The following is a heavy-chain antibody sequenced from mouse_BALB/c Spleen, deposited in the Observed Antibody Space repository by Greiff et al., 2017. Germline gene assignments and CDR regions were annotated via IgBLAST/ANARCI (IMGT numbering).Heavy chain of an antibody. Sequence: EVQLQESGPGLVKPSQSLSLTCSVTGYSITSGYYWNWIRQFPGNKLEWMGYISYDGSNNYNPSLKNRISITRDTSKNQFFLKLNSVTTEDTATYYCAREITTVGDFDYWGQGTTLTVSS. CDR2: ISYDGSN. CDR3: AREITTVGDFDY. J-gene: IGHJ2*01. V-gene: IGHV3-6*02. D-gene: IGHD1-1*01. CDR1: GYSITSGYY.